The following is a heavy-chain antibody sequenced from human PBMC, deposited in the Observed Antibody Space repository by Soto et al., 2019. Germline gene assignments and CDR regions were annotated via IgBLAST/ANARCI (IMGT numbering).Heavy chain of an antibody. CDR2: IRTISSAI. CDR3: ARETPSFDS. CDR1: GFTFSDYP. D-gene: IGHD2-15*01. J-gene: IGHJ4*02. Sequence: QLVESGGGLVQPGGSLRLSCAASGFTFSDYPMSWVRQAPGKGLEWVSSIRTISSAIYFADSVRGRFTISRDNARNSLYLQMTSLRDEDTAVYYCARETPSFDSWGQGTLVIVSS. V-gene: IGHV3-48*02.